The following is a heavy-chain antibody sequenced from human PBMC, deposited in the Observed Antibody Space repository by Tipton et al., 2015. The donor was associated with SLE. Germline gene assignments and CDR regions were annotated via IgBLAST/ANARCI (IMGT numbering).Heavy chain of an antibody. Sequence: TLSLTCTASGGSISSADYYWSWIRQHPGKGLEWIGYIYYTMSAYYNPSLKSRVIISLDTSKNHFSLKLSSVTAADTAVYYCARVSRTFYYDYSGHFDYWGPGTLVTVPS. CDR1: GGSISSADYY. CDR3: ARVSRTFYYDYSGHFDY. CDR2: IYYTMSA. J-gene: IGHJ4*02. V-gene: IGHV4-31*03. D-gene: IGHD3-22*01.